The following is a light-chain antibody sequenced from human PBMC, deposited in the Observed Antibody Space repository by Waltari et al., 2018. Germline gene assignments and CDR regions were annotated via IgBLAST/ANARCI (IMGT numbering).Light chain of an antibody. CDR1: RSLLHSNGNTY. CDR2: QVS. Sequence: DVVLTQSPVSLPVTLGQPASISCRSSRSLLHSNGNTYLHWFHQRPGQSPRRLFYQVSIREPGVLDRFSVSGSGTDFKLKISRVEAEGVGMYYCMQGAYGPNTFGGGTKVEIK. CDR3: MQGAYGPNT. V-gene: IGKV2-30*02. J-gene: IGKJ4*01.